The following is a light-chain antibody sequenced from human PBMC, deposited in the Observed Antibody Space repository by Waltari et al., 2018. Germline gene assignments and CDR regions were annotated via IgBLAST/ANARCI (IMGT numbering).Light chain of an antibody. J-gene: IGKJ2*01. CDR2: AAS. Sequence: AIRMTQSPSSLSASTGDRVTITCRASQGISSYLAWYQQKPGKAPKLLIYAASTLQNGVPSRFSGSGSGTDFTLTISRVEAEDVGVYYCMQGTHYTFGQGTKLEIK. CDR1: QGISSY. CDR3: MQGTHYT. V-gene: IGKV1-8*01.